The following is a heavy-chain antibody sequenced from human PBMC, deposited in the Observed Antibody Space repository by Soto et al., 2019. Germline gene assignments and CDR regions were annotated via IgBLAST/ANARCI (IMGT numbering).Heavy chain of an antibody. J-gene: IGHJ6*02. V-gene: IGHV3-15*07. CDR1: GLTISNAW. CDR3: PTWSVEGV. D-gene: IGHD2-15*01. CDR2: IKTNTEGGTT. Sequence: EVQLVESGGGFIYPGGSLRLSCAASGLTISNAWMNWVRQAPGKGLEWVGRIKTNTEGGTTDYAAAVKGRFTVSRDDSKNTVYLQMNSLRTEDTAVYYCPTWSVEGVWGQWTTVTVSS.